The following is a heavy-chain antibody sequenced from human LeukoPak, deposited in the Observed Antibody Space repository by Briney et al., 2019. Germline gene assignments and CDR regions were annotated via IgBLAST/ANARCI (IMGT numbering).Heavy chain of an antibody. V-gene: IGHV1-69*13. Sequence: GASVTVSCKASGGTFSSYAISWVRQAPGQGLEWMGGIIPIFGTANYAQKFQGRVTITADESTSTAYMELSSLRSEDTAVYYCAKDGGTYSADYWGQGTLVTVSS. CDR3: AKDGGTYSADY. D-gene: IGHD1-26*01. CDR1: GGTFSSYA. CDR2: IIPIFGTA. J-gene: IGHJ4*02.